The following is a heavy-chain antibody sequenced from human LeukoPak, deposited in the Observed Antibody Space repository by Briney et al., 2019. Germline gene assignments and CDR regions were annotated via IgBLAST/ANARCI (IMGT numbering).Heavy chain of an antibody. J-gene: IGHJ4*02. CDR2: INPSGGST. Sequence: ASVKVSCKASGYTFTSYYMHWVRQAPGQGLEWMAIINPSGGSTSYAQKFQGRVTMTRDTSTSTVYMELSSLRSEDTAVYYCARDRLGGYSYGPPDYWGQGTLVTVSS. CDR1: GYTFTSYY. D-gene: IGHD5-18*01. CDR3: ARDRLGGYSYGPPDY. V-gene: IGHV1-46*01.